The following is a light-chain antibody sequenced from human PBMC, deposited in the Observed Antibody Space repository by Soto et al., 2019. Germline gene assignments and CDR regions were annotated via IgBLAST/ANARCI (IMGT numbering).Light chain of an antibody. J-gene: IGKJ1*01. CDR1: QSVSSSY. Sequence: EIVLTQSPGTLSLSPGERATLSGMASQSVSSSYLAWYQQKPGQAPRLLIYGASSRATGIPDRFGGSGSGTDFTLTISRLEPEDFAVYYCQQYGSSLTWTFGQGTKVDI. V-gene: IGKV3-20*01. CDR3: QQYGSSLTWT. CDR2: GAS.